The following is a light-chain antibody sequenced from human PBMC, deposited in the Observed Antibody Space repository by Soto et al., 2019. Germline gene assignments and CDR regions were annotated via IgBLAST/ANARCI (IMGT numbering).Light chain of an antibody. J-gene: IGLJ3*02. CDR3: RSYRSSSFTGSSVPDV. V-gene: IGLV2-14*01. CDR2: EVS. CDR1: SSDVGGYNY. Sequence: QSVLTQPASVSGSPGQSITISCTGTSSDVGGYNYVSWYQQHPGKAPKLIIYEVSNRPSGVSTRFSGSKSGNTASLTISGLQAEDEADYYCRSYRSSSFTGSSVPDVFGGGTKPTGL.